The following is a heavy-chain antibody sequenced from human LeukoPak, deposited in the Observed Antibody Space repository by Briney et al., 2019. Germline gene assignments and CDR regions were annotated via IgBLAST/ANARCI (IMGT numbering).Heavy chain of an antibody. CDR2: IYYSGST. CDR3: ARHVGYSYGFHFDY. D-gene: IGHD5-18*01. Sequence: PSETLSLTCTVSGGSISGYHCSWIRQPPGKGLEWIGYIYYSGSTNYNPSLKSRVTISLDTSKNQFSLKLSSVTAADTAVYYCARHVGYSYGFHFDYWGQGTLVTVSS. J-gene: IGHJ4*02. V-gene: IGHV4-59*08. CDR1: GGSISGYH.